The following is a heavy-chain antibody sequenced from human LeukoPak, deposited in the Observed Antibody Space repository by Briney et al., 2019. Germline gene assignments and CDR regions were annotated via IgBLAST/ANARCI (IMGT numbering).Heavy chain of an antibody. Sequence: GGSLRLSCTASGFTFGDYAMSWVRQAPGKGLEWVGFIRSKAYGGTTEYAASVKVRFTISRDDSKSIAYLQMNSLRTEDTAVYYCTRVPYYYGSGSLYYYYGMDLWGKGTTVTVSS. CDR1: GFTFGDYA. V-gene: IGHV3-49*04. CDR2: IRSKAYGGTT. CDR3: TRVPYYYGSGSLYYYYGMDL. D-gene: IGHD3-10*01. J-gene: IGHJ6*04.